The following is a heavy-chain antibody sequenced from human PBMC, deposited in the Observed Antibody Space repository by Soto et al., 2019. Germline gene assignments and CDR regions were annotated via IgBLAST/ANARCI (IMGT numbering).Heavy chain of an antibody. J-gene: IGHJ4*02. D-gene: IGHD6-13*01. CDR1: GYSFTSYW. CDR2: IYPGDSDT. V-gene: IGHV5-51*01. Sequence: GESLKVSCKGSGYSFTSYWIGWVRQMPGKGLEWMGIIYPGDSDTRYSPSFQGQVTISADKSITTAYLQWSSLKASDTARYYCSRQAAAGIDYWGQGSLVTFSS. CDR3: SRQAAAGIDY.